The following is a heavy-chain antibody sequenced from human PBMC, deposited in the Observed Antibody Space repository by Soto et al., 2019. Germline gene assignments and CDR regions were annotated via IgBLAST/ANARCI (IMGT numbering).Heavy chain of an antibody. CDR3: ARGGGPYVWFNEF. J-gene: IGHJ4*02. Sequence: SVKVSCKDSGGLFSSFSISWVLQAPGQGLEWLGGIIPVFGTTNYAEKFQDRVTITADESTNTAYMELTSLTSGDTAIYYCARGGGPYVWFNEFWGQGTLVTVSS. V-gene: IGHV1-69*13. D-gene: IGHD3-16*01. CDR1: GGLFSSFS. CDR2: IIPVFGTT.